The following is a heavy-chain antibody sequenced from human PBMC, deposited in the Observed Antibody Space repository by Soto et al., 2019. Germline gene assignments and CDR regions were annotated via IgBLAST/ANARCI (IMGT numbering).Heavy chain of an antibody. J-gene: IGHJ4*02. CDR3: ARDGGTMVRGVMVH. V-gene: IGHV4-59*01. D-gene: IGHD3-10*01. CDR2: IYYSGST. CDR1: GGSISSYY. Sequence: SETLSLTCTVSGGSISSYYWSWIRQPPGKGLEWIGYIYYSGSTNYNPSLKSRVTISVDTSKNQFSLKLSSVTAADTAVYYCARDGGTMVRGVMVHWGQGTLVTVSS.